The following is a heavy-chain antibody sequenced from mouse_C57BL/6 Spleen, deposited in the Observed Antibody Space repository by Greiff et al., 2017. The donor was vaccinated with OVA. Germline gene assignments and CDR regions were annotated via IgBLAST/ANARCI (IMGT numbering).Heavy chain of an antibody. V-gene: IGHV1-50*01. CDR3: ARSSLYAMDY. CDR2: IDPSDSYT. D-gene: IGHD6-2*01. J-gene: IGHJ4*01. Sequence: QVQLQQPGAELVKPGASVKLSCKASGSTFTSYWMQWVNQRPGQGLEWIGEIDPSDSYTNYNQKFKGKATLTVDTSSSTAYMQLSSLTSEDSAVYYCARSSLYAMDYWGQGTSVTVSS. CDR1: GSTFTSYW.